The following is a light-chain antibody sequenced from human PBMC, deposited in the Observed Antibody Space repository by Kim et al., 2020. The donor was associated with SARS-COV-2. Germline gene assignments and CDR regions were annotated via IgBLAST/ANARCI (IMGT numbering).Light chain of an antibody. CDR3: LQLDSYPFT. V-gene: IGKV1-9*01. Sequence: ASVGDSVTITCRASQGISSYLAWYQQKPGKAPKLLIYAASTLQSGVPSRFSGSGSGTEFTLTISSLQPEDFATYYCLQLDSYPFTFGGGTKVDIK. CDR1: QGISSY. CDR2: AAS. J-gene: IGKJ4*01.